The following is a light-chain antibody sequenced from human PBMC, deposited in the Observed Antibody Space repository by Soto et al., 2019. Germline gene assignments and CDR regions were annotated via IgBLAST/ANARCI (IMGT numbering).Light chain of an antibody. Sequence: DIQMTQSPSSLSASVGDRVTITCQASQDISNYLNWYQQKPGKAPKLLIYDASNLETGVPSRFSGSGSGTDFTFTISSLQPEDIATYYCQQYDNLPSTFGQGTRLAMK. CDR1: QDISNY. CDR3: QQYDNLPST. J-gene: IGKJ5*01. V-gene: IGKV1-33*01. CDR2: DAS.